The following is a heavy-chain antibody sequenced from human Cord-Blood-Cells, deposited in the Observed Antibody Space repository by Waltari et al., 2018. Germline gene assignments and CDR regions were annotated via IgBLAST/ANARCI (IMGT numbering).Heavy chain of an antibody. Sequence: QLQLQESGPGLVQPSETLSLTCTVSGGSISSSSYYWGWIRQPPGKGLEWIGSIYYSGSTYYNPSLKSRVTISVDTSKNQFSLKLSSVTAADTAVYYCARRGYCSGGSCYGLYYFDYWGQGTLVTVSS. CDR2: IYYSGST. J-gene: IGHJ4*02. V-gene: IGHV4-39*01. D-gene: IGHD2-15*01. CDR1: GGSISSSSYY. CDR3: ARRGYCSGGSCYGLYYFDY.